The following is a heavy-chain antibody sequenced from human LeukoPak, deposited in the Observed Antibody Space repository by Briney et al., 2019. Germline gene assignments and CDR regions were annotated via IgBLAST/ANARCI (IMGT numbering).Heavy chain of an antibody. Sequence: PGRSLRLSCAASGFTFSSYAMHWVRQAPGKGLEWVAVISYDGSNKYYADSVKGRFTISRDNSKNTLYLQMNSLRAEDTAVYYCARGGCSSTSCYSIPPLWFDPWGQGTLVTVSS. CDR1: GFTFSSYA. CDR3: ARGGCSSTSCYSIPPLWFDP. J-gene: IGHJ5*02. D-gene: IGHD2-2*01. CDR2: ISYDGSNK. V-gene: IGHV3-30*14.